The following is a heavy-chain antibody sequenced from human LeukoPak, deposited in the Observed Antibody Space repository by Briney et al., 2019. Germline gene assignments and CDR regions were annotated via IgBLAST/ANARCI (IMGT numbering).Heavy chain of an antibody. J-gene: IGHJ4*02. CDR3: ARVRQQWLVRGDFDL. CDR2: ISYDESHK. D-gene: IGHD6-19*01. Sequence: GGSLRLSCLASGFTFSSYGMHRVRQAPDKGLEWVAIISYDESHKYYGDSVRGRLTISRDNSRNTLYLQMDSLRVEDTAVYYCARVRQQWLVRGDFDLWGQGTLVTVSS. V-gene: IGHV3-30*03. CDR1: GFTFSSYG.